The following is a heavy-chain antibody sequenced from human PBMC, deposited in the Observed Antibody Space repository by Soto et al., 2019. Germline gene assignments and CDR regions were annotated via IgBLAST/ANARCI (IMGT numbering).Heavy chain of an antibody. CDR1: GDSGSSLC. Sequence: SETLSLTCSVSGDSGSSLCWSWIRQPPGKGLVCVGYTYYRGHSNQNPSLKRRVPISVDTSKNLFSLKTTSVTAADTAVYYCARLSHSIQGSGYRWGQGTLVTVSS. CDR2: TYYRGHS. D-gene: IGHD3-22*01. V-gene: IGHV4-59*02. J-gene: IGHJ5*02. CDR3: ARLSHSIQGSGYR.